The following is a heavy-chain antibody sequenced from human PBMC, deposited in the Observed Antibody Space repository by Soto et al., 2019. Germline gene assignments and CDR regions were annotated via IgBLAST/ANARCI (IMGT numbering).Heavy chain of an antibody. V-gene: IGHV4-4*02. CDR1: GVSIGSNYY. Sequence: QVLLQESGPGLLQPSGTLSLSCVVSGVSIGSNYYWGWVRQSPGKGLECLGDMSKIGRVNYNPSLKSRVTISMAKSQNMFSMKLNSVTDADTAVYYCARSLGWYAIDYWGQGTLVIVSS. D-gene: IGHD6-19*01. J-gene: IGHJ4*02. CDR2: MSKIGRV. CDR3: ARSLGWYAIDY.